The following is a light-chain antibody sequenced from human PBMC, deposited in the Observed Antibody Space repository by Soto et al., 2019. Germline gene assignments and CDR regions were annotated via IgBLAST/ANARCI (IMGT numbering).Light chain of an antibody. V-gene: IGKV3-15*01. CDR1: QSVSSN. Sequence: EIVMTQSPATLSVSPGERATLSCRASQSVSSNLAWYQQKPGQAPRLLIYGASTRATGIPARFSGSGSGTEFTLTISSLQSEDFAVYYCQQYNNWPPRGTVGQGTKVEIK. J-gene: IGKJ1*01. CDR2: GAS. CDR3: QQYNNWPPRGT.